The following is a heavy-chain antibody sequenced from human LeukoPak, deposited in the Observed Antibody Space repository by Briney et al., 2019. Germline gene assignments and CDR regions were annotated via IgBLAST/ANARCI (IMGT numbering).Heavy chain of an antibody. D-gene: IGHD3-9*01. V-gene: IGHV4-4*07. CDR2: IYTSGST. J-gene: IGHJ5*02. CDR3: ARDLRYFDWTSEYNWFDP. Sequence: SETLSLTCTVSGGSISSYYWSWIRQPAGKGLEWIGRIYTSGSTNYNPSLMSRVTMSVDTSKNQFSLKLSSVTAADTAVYYCARDLRYFDWTSEYNWFDPWGQGTLGTVSS. CDR1: GGSISSYY.